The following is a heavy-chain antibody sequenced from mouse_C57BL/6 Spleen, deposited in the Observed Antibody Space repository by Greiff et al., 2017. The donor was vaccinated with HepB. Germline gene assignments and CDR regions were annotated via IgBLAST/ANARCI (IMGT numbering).Heavy chain of an antibody. J-gene: IGHJ1*03. CDR1: GFTFSDYG. CDR2: ISSGSSTI. V-gene: IGHV5-17*01. CDR3: ARDWDWYLDV. Sequence: EVLLVESGGGLVKPGGSLKLSCAASGFTFSDYGMHWVRQAPEKGLEWVAYISSGSSTIYYADTVKGRSTISRDNAKNTLFLQMTSLRSEDTAMYYCARDWDWYLDVWGTGTTVTVSS. D-gene: IGHD4-1*01.